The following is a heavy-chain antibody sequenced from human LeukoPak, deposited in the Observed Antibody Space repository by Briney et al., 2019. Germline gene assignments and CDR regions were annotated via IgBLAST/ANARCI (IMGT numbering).Heavy chain of an antibody. CDR3: ARGLIVGAPNNWFDP. D-gene: IGHD1-26*01. V-gene: IGHV1-2*02. CDR1: GYTFTGYY. J-gene: IGHJ5*02. CDR2: INPNSGGT. Sequence: ASVKVSCKASGYTFTGYYMHWVRQAPGQGLEWMGWINPNSGGTNYAQKFQGRVTMTRDTSISTAYMELSRLRSDDTAVYYCARGLIVGAPNNWFDPWGQGTLVTVSS.